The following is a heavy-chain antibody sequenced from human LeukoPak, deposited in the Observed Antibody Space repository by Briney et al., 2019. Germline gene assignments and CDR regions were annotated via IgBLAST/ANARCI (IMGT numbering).Heavy chain of an antibody. Sequence: GGSLRLSCAASGFTFSSYSMNWVRQAPGKGLEWVSSISSSSSYIYYADSVKGRFTISRDNAKNSLYLQMNSLRAEDTAVYYCARGGDYGDYPSYYFDYWGQGTLVTVSS. CDR2: ISSSSSYI. V-gene: IGHV3-21*01. CDR1: GFTFSSYS. D-gene: IGHD4-17*01. J-gene: IGHJ4*02. CDR3: ARGGDYGDYPSYYFDY.